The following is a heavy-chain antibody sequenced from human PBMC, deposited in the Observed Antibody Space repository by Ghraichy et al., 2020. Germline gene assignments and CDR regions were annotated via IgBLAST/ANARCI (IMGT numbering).Heavy chain of an antibody. CDR1: GGSINSGSYY. Sequence: SETLSLTCTLSGGSINSGSYYWGWIRQPPGKGLDWSGSVFYSGNAYYNPSLRSRVSVSIDMSRTQFLLNLTSVTAADAATYFCARRFKGFGSGTDYWGQGTLVAVSS. D-gene: IGHD3-10*01. CDR2: VFYSGNA. V-gene: IGHV4-39*01. CDR3: ARRFKGFGSGTDY. J-gene: IGHJ4*02.